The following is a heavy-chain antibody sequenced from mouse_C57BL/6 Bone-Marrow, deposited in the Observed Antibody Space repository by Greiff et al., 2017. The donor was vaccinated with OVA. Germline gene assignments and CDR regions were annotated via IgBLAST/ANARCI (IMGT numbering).Heavy chain of an antibody. CDR2: IDPSDSET. J-gene: IGHJ1*03. CDR1: GYTFTSYW. CDR3: AITTVVAPYFDV. D-gene: IGHD1-1*01. V-gene: IGHV1-52*01. Sequence: QVQLKQPGAELVRPGSSVKLSCKASGYTFTSYWMHWVKQRPIQGLEWIGNIDPSDSETHYNQKFKDKATLTVDKSSSTAYMQLSSLTSEDSAVYYGAITTVVAPYFDVWGTGTTVTVSS.